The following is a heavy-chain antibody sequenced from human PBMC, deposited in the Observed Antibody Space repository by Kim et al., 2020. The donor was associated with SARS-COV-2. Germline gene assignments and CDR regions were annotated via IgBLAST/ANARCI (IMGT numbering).Heavy chain of an antibody. CDR2: ISYDGSNK. D-gene: IGHD3-10*01. J-gene: IGHJ3*02. CDR1: GFTFSSYG. V-gene: IGHV3-30*18. CDR3: AKDRAYGSGSYYHI. Sequence: GGSLRLSCAASGFTFSSYGMHWVRQAPGKGLEWVAVISYDGSNKYYADSVKGRFTISRDNSKNTLYLQMNSLRAEDTAVYYCAKDRAYGSGSYYHIWGQGTMVTVSS.